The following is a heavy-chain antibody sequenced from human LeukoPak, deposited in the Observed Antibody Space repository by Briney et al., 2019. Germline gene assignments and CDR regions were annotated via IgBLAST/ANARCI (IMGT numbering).Heavy chain of an antibody. D-gene: IGHD4-17*01. V-gene: IGHV3-66*04. CDR1: GFTVSSNY. CDR3: ARRAGEYSHPYDY. Sequence: GGSLRLSCAASGFTVSSNYMSWVRQAPGKGLEWVSVIYSGGSTYYADSVKGRFTISRDNSKNTLYLNSLRAEDTAVYYCARRAGEYSHPYDYWGQGTLVTVSS. CDR2: IYSGGST. J-gene: IGHJ4*02.